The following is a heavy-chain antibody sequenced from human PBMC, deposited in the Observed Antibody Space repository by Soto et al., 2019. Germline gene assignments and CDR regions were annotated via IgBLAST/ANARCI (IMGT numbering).Heavy chain of an antibody. D-gene: IGHD6-13*01. CDR1: GGSVTSGTYY. CDR3: ARGMNPQDY. V-gene: IGHV4-39*07. CDR2: IYHSGTT. Sequence: PSETLSLTCTVSGGSVTSGTYYWGWVRQPPGKGLEWIGAIYHSGTTYFNPSLKSRVTMAIDTSKNQFSLSLASVAAADTAMYYCARGMNPQDYWGQGTLVTVSS. J-gene: IGHJ4*02.